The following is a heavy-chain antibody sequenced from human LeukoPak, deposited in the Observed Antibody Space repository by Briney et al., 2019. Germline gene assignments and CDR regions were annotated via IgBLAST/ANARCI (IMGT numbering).Heavy chain of an antibody. Sequence: GGSLRLSCAASGFTFSSYGMHWVRQAPGKGLEWVAVISYDGSNKYYADSVKGRFTISRDNSKNTLYLQMNSLRAEDTAVYYCAKDLSRRDIAVAGKVDYWGQGTLVTVSS. V-gene: IGHV3-30*18. CDR2: ISYDGSNK. CDR3: AKDLSRRDIAVAGKVDY. J-gene: IGHJ4*02. CDR1: GFTFSSYG. D-gene: IGHD6-19*01.